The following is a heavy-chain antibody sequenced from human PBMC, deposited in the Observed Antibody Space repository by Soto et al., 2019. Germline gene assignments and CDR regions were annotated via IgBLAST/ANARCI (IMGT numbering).Heavy chain of an antibody. CDR3: ARGYSGYDSVYGMEV. J-gene: IGHJ6*02. D-gene: IGHD5-12*01. V-gene: IGHV1-3*01. CDR1: GYTFTSYA. CDR2: INAGNGNT. Sequence: ASVKVSCKASGYTFTSYAMHWVRQSPGQRREWMGCINAGNGNTKYSQKFQGRVTITRDTSASTAYMELSSLRSEDTAVYYCARGYSGYDSVYGMEVWXQGTTVTVSS.